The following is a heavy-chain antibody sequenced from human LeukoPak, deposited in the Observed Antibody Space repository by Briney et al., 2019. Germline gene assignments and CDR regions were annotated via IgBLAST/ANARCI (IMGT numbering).Heavy chain of an antibody. D-gene: IGHD5-12*01. J-gene: IGHJ6*04. V-gene: IGHV3-21*01. CDR1: GFTFSSYS. CDR2: ISSSSSYI. Sequence: PGGSLRLSCAASGFTFSSYSMNWVRQAPGKGLEWVSSISSSSSYIYYADSVKGRFTISRDNAKNSLCLQMNSLRAEDTAVYYCAREGYDYFGYYYYGMDVWGKGTTVTVSS. CDR3: AREGYDYFGYYYYGMDV.